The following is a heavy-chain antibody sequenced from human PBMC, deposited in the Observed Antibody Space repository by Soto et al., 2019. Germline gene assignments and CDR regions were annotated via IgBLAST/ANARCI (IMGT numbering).Heavy chain of an antibody. J-gene: IGHJ4*02. CDR3: TTSSAVQAAAGTEIDY. CDR2: IKSKTDGGTT. V-gene: IGHV3-15*01. Sequence: GESLKISCAASGFTFSNAWMSWVRQAPGKGLEWVGRIKSKTDGGTTDYAAPVKGRFTISRDDSKNTLYLQMNSLKTEDTAVYYCTTSSAVQAAAGTEIDYWGQGTLVTVSS. CDR1: GFTFSNAW. D-gene: IGHD6-13*01.